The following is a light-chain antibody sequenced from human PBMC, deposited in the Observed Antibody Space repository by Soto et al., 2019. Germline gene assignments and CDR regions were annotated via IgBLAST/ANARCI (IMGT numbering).Light chain of an antibody. V-gene: IGKV3-20*01. CDR3: QQYVTSPWT. J-gene: IGKJ1*01. Sequence: EIVLTQSPGTLSLSPGERATLSCRASQTVSGSYLAWFQQKPGQAPRLLIYRASSRATGIPARFSASGSGTDFTLTISRLEPEDFAVYYCQQYVTSPWTLGQGTKVEI. CDR1: QTVSGSY. CDR2: RAS.